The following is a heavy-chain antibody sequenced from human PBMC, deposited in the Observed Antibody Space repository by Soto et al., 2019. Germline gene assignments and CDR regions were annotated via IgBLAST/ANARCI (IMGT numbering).Heavy chain of an antibody. V-gene: IGHV4-31*03. D-gene: IGHD5-18*01. CDR3: ARSGYSYGPNPLLY. CDR2: IYYSGST. J-gene: IGHJ4*02. CDR1: GGSISSGGYY. Sequence: QVQLQESGPGLVKPSQTLSLTCTVSGGSISSGGYYWSWIRQHPGKGLEWIGYIYYSGSTYYNPSLKSRVTRSVDTSQNQFSLKLSSVTAADTAVYYCARSGYSYGPNPLLYWGQGTLVTVSS.